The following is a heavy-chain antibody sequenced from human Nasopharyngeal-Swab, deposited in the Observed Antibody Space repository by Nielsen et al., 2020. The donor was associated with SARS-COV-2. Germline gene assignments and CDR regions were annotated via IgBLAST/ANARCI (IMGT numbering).Heavy chain of an antibody. Sequence: GESLKISCVTSGFTFNMYSMHWVRQAPGKGLDWVSSISSSSNYIYYGDSVKGRFTISRDNTQKSLYLEMNSLRVEDTAAYYCARLGTESYHYYSLDVWGQGTTVTVSS. D-gene: IGHD1-1*01. V-gene: IGHV3-21*01. CDR3: ARLGTESYHYYSLDV. CDR1: GFTFNMYS. CDR2: ISSSSNYI. J-gene: IGHJ6*02.